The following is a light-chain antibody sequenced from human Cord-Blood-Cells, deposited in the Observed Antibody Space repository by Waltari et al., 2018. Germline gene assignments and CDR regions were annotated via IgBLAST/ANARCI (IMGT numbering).Light chain of an antibody. CDR2: AAS. Sequence: QMTQSPSSLSASVGDRVTITCRASQSISSYLNWYQQKPGKAPKLLIYAASSLQSGVPSRFSGSGSGTDFTLTISSLQPEDFATYYCQQSYSTWTFGQGTKVEIK. V-gene: IGKV1-39*01. J-gene: IGKJ1*01. CDR3: QQSYSTWT. CDR1: QSISSY.